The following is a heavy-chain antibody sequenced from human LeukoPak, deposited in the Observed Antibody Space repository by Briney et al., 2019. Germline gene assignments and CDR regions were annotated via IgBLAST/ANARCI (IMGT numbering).Heavy chain of an antibody. V-gene: IGHV4-31*03. D-gene: IGHD3-22*01. J-gene: IGHJ4*02. CDR1: GGSISSGGYY. CDR3: ARDVVIRNWYYYDSSGYSGYFDY. Sequence: PSQTLSLTCTVSGGSISSGGYYWSWIRQHPGKGLEWIGYIYYSGSTYYNPSLKSRVTISVDTSKNQFSLKLSSVTAADTAVYYCARDVVIRNWYYYDSSGYSGYFDYWGQGTLVTVSS. CDR2: IYYSGST.